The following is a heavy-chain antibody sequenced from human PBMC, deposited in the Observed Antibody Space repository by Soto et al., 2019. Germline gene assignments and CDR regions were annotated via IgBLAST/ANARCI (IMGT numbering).Heavy chain of an antibody. J-gene: IGHJ5*02. V-gene: IGHV4-59*08. D-gene: IGHD1-1*01. CDR3: GRVIHRTITEHNWFDP. CDR1: GGSISGYY. CDR2: MYNTGST. Sequence: PSETLSLTCTVSGGSISGYYWSWIRQPPGKGLEWIGYMYNTGSTVYNPSFKSRVTISVDTSKNQFSLKLNSVTAADTAVYYCGRVIHRTITEHNWFDPWGLGTLVTVSS.